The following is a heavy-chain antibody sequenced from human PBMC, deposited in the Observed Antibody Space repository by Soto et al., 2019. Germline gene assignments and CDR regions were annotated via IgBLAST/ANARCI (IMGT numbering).Heavy chain of an antibody. CDR2: IWYDGSNK. V-gene: IGHV3-33*01. CDR1: GFTFSSYG. D-gene: IGHD3-3*01. Sequence: GGSLRLSCAASGFTFSSYGMHWVRQAPGKGLEWVAVIWYDGSNKYYADSVKGRLTISRDNSKNTLYLQMNSLRAEDTAVYYCARGTYYDFWTAHAFDIWGQGTMVTVSS. J-gene: IGHJ3*02. CDR3: ARGTYYDFWTAHAFDI.